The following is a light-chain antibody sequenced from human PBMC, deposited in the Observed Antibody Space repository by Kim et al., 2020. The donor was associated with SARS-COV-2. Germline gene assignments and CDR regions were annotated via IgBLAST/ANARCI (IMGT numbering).Light chain of an antibody. CDR3: QAWDSSTVV. CDR2: QDS. V-gene: IGLV3-1*01. Sequence: VSQGQTASITCAGDKLGDKYACWYQQKPGQSPVLVIYQDSKRPSGIPELFSASNSGNTATLTIGGTQAMDEADYYCQAWDSSTVVFGGGTQLTVL. CDR1: KLGDKY. J-gene: IGLJ2*01.